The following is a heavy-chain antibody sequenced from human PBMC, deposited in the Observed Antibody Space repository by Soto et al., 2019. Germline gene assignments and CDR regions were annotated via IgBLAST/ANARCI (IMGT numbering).Heavy chain of an antibody. J-gene: IGHJ3*02. V-gene: IGHV1-69*01. CDR3: ARAEMAQQLTKWAFDI. D-gene: IGHD1-1*01. Sequence: QVQLVQSGDEVKKPGSSVKVSCKASGGTFSSYAISWVRQAPGQGLEWMGGIIPIFGTANYAQKFQGRVTITADESTSTAYMELSSLRSEDTAVYYCARAEMAQQLTKWAFDIWGQGTMVTVSS. CDR1: GGTFSSYA. CDR2: IIPIFGTA.